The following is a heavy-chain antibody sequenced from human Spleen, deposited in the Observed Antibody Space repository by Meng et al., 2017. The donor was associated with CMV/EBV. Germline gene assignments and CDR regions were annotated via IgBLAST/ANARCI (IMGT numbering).Heavy chain of an antibody. J-gene: IGHJ4*02. CDR1: GFTFSTYA. CDR2: LSYDGSNK. V-gene: IGHV3-30*04. CDR3: ARDEGAYNYDFWSGYFDH. Sequence: GESLKISCAASGFTFSTYAMHWVRQAPGKGLEWVAVLSYDGSNKYYADSVKGRFTISRDNSKNTLYLQMNSLRAEDTAVYYCARDEGAYNYDFWSGYFDHWGQGTLVTVSS. D-gene: IGHD3-3*01.